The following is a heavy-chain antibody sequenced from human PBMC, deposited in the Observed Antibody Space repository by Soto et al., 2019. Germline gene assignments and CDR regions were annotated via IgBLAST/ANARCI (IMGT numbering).Heavy chain of an antibody. CDR1: GGAINSTVYY. CDR2: SDNGVPT. CDR3: ERHGAYSSSVYFFYGMDV. J-gene: IGHJ6*02. Sequence: PSETLSLTCTVSGGAINSTVYYWCWSRQPPGKGLEWIGSSDNGVPTCYSPSLQSRVAISLDTAKNPFSLDLRSVTAANTADYDCERHGAYSSSVYFFYGMDVWGQGTMVTVSS. V-gene: IGHV4-39*01. D-gene: IGHD6-13*01.